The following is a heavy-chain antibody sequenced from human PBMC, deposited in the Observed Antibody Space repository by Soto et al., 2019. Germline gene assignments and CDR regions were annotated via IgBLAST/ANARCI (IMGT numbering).Heavy chain of an antibody. CDR2: INPKTGTT. CDR3: ARVLEGRYYYESSGY. D-gene: IGHD3-22*01. CDR1: GYTFTNYY. Sequence: QVQLVQSGAEVKKPGASVKVSCKASGYTFTNYYIHWVRQAPGQGLEWVGLINPKTGTTNDAPKFQGRVTMTSDTSTSTAYMELSSLRSEDTAVFSCARVLEGRYYYESSGYWGQGTLVTVSS. J-gene: IGHJ4*02. V-gene: IGHV1-46*01.